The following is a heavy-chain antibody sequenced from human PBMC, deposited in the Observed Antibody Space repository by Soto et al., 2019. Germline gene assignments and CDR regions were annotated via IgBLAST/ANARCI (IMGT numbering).Heavy chain of an antibody. CDR2: IYYSGST. D-gene: IGHD3-3*01. Sequence: QVQLQESGPGLVKPSQTLSLTCTVSGGSISSGDYYWSWIRQPPGKGLEWIGYIYYSGSTYYNPSLKSGVTISVDTSKNQFSLKLSSVTAADTAVYYCARVTIFGVVYYYYGMDVWGQGTTVTVSS. CDR3: ARVTIFGVVYYYYGMDV. J-gene: IGHJ6*02. CDR1: GGSISSGDYY. V-gene: IGHV4-30-4*01.